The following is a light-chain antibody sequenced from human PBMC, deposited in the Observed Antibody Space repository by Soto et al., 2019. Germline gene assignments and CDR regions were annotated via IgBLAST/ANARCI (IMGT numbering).Light chain of an antibody. J-gene: IGLJ3*02. CDR2: EVT. CDR1: SSDVGGYNY. V-gene: IGLV2-8*01. CDR3: SSYAGGNNLV. Sequence: QSALTQPPSASGSIGESVTISCTGTSSDVGGYNYVSWFQQHPGKAPRLLAYEVTKRPSGVPDRFFGSKSGNTASLTVSGLQAEDEADYYCSSYAGGNNLVFGGGTQLTVL.